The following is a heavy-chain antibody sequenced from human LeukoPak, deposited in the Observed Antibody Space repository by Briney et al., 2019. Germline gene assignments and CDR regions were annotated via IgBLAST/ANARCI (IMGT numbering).Heavy chain of an antibody. D-gene: IGHD1-7*01. CDR2: ISRTGVAT. CDR1: GFTFISFA. J-gene: IGHJ4*02. CDR3: ARDLSITGTTSPDY. Sequence: PGGSLRLSCAASGFTFISFAMSWVRQAPGKGLEWVSTISRTGVATYYANSVKGRFTISRDNSENTVYLQMNSLRAEDTAVYYCARDLSITGTTSPDYWGQGTLVTVSS. V-gene: IGHV3-23*01.